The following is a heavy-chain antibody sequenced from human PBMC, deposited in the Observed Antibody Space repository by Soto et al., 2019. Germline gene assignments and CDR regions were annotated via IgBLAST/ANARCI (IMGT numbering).Heavy chain of an antibody. Sequence: GASVKVSCKAGGYTFSDYYIQWVRQAPGQGLEYMGWISPKSGGAAYAQKFRGRVTMTRDTSTSTAYMELRSLRSDDTAVYYCARGSGMITFGGVIVPGYYYGMDVWGQGTTVTVSS. CDR3: ARGSGMITFGGVIVPGYYYGMDV. J-gene: IGHJ6*02. CDR1: GYTFSDYY. V-gene: IGHV1-2*02. D-gene: IGHD3-16*02. CDR2: ISPKSGGA.